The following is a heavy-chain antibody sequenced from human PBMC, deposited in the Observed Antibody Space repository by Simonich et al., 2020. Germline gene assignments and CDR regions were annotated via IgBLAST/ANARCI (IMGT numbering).Heavy chain of an antibody. J-gene: IGHJ3*02. CDR1: GFTFSSYW. CDR3: ARDYSNYDAFDI. D-gene: IGHD4-4*01. CDR2: INCDGVSK. V-gene: IGHV3-74*01. Sequence: EVQLVESGGGLVQPGGSLRLSCAASGFTFSSYWMHWVRQAPGKGLVCVSRINCDGVSKSDADSVKGRFTISRDNAKNTLYLQMNSLRAEDTAVYYCARDYSNYDAFDIWGQGTMVTVSS.